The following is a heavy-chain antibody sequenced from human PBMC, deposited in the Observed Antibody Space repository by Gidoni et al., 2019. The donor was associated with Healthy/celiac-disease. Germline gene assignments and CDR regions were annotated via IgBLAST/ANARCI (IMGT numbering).Heavy chain of an antibody. J-gene: IGHJ5*02. D-gene: IGHD3-3*01. CDR2: IRSKAYGGTT. CDR1: GFTFGDYA. CDR3: TRDPHYYDFWSGYYRDWFDP. Sequence: EVQLVESGGGLVKPGRSLRLSCTASGFTFGDYAMSWFRQAPGKGLEWVGFIRSKAYGGTTEYAASVKGRFTISRDDSKSIAYLQMNSLKTEDTAVYYCTRDPHYYDFWSGYYRDWFDPWGQGTLVTVSS. V-gene: IGHV3-49*05.